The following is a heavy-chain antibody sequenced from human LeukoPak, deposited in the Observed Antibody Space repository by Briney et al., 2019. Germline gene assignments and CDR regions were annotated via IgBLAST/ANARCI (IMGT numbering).Heavy chain of an antibody. Sequence: GGSLRLSCAASGFTFSSYAMSWVRQAPGKGLEWVSAISAGGGSTYYADSVKGRFTISSDNSNGILYLQLNSLRAEDTALYYCARCSGSNSGRVDYWGQGALVTVSS. CDR2: ISAGGGST. CDR3: ARCSGSNSGRVDY. J-gene: IGHJ4*02. D-gene: IGHD1-26*01. CDR1: GFTFSSYA. V-gene: IGHV3-23*01.